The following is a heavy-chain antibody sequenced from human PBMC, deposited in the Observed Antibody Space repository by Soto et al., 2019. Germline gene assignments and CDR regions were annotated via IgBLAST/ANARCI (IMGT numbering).Heavy chain of an antibody. J-gene: IGHJ4*02. CDR2: ISGSGGRT. CDR1: GFTFSSYA. D-gene: IGHD3-3*01. V-gene: IGHV3-23*01. Sequence: GGSLRLSCAASGFTFSSYAMSWVRQVPGKGLDWVSIISGSGGRTYYADSVKGRFTISRDNSKNTLYLQMNSLRAEDTAVYYCAKGDYYDFWSGYYYYFDYWGQGTLLTVSS. CDR3: AKGDYYDFWSGYYYYFDY.